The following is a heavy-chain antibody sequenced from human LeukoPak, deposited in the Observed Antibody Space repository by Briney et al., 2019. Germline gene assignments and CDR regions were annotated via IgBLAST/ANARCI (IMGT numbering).Heavy chain of an antibody. J-gene: IGHJ5*02. CDR3: AREYPKEYSSSWYGCWFDP. Sequence: GGSLRLSCAASGFTFSSYAMHWVRQAPGKGLEWVAVISYDGSNKYYADSVKGRFTISRDNSKNTLYLQMNSLRAEDTAVYYCAREYPKEYSSSWYGCWFDPWGQGTLVTVSP. V-gene: IGHV3-30-3*01. CDR1: GFTFSSYA. D-gene: IGHD6-13*01. CDR2: ISYDGSNK.